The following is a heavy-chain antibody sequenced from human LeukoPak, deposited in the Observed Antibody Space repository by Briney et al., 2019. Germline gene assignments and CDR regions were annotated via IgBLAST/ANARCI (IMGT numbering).Heavy chain of an antibody. CDR1: GFTFSDYW. V-gene: IGHV3-7*02. J-gene: IGHJ4*02. D-gene: IGHD5-18*01. CDR2: IHRDGSDK. Sequence: PDGSLPLSRAASGFTFSDYWMTWVRQAPGKGLEWVANIHRDGSDKYYVDSVKGRFTISRDNAKNSLYLQMNSLRGEDTAVYYCAKNRTAHDYWGQGTLLRLL. CDR3: AKNRTAHDY.